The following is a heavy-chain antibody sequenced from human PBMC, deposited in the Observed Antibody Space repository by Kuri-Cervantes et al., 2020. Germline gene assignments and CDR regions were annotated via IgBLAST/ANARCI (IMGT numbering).Heavy chain of an antibody. Sequence: GESLKISCAASGFTFSDYYMTWIRQSPGKGLEWVSAISGSGGSTYYADSVKGRFTISRDNSKNTLYLQMNSLRAEDTAVYYCAKDRIVGATPDAFDIWGQGTMVTVSS. V-gene: IGHV3-23*01. CDR2: ISGSGGST. CDR3: AKDRIVGATPDAFDI. D-gene: IGHD1-26*01. J-gene: IGHJ3*02. CDR1: GFTFSDYY.